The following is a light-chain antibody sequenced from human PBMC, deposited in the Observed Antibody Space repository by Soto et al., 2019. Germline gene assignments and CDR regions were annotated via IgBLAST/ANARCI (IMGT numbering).Light chain of an antibody. Sequence: EIVLTQSPGTLSLSPGERATLSCRASQSVSSSYLAWYQQKHGRAHRLVIHGASSRATGIPDRFSGSGSGTDLTLTISRLEPEDVEVYYCQQYNSWPLTFGGGTKVDIK. CDR1: QSVSSSY. V-gene: IGKV3-20*01. CDR3: QQYNSWPLT. CDR2: GAS. J-gene: IGKJ4*01.